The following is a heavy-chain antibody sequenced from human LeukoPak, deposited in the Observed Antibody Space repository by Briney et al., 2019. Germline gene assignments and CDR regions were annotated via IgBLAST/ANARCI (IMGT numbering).Heavy chain of an antibody. CDR3: ARSQGLLWFGELSFPHSFDY. CDR2: IYHSGST. CDR1: GGSISSSNW. J-gene: IGHJ4*02. D-gene: IGHD3-10*01. Sequence: SETLSLTCAVSGGSISSSNWWSWVRQPPGKGLEWIGEIYHSGSTNYNPSLKSRVTISVDKSKNQFSLKLSSVTAADTAVYYCARSQGLLWFGELSFPHSFDYWGQGTLVTVSS. V-gene: IGHV4-4*02.